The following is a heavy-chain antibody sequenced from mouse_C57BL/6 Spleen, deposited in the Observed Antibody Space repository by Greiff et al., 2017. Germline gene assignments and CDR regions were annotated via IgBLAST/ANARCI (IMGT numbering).Heavy chain of an antibody. CDR2: IYPGSGST. J-gene: IGHJ4*01. Sequence: QVQLQQSGAELVKPGASVKMSCKASGYTFTSYWITWVKQRPGQGLEWIGDIYPGSGSTNYNEKFKSKATLTVDTSSSTAYMQLSSLTSEDSAVYYCARDGSSYVYAMDYWGQGTSVTVSS. D-gene: IGHD1-1*01. V-gene: IGHV1-55*01. CDR3: ARDGSSYVYAMDY. CDR1: GYTFTSYW.